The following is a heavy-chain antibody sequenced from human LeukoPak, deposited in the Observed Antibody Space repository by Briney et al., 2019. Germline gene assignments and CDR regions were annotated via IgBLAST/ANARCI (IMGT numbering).Heavy chain of an antibody. CDR2: IDRSDSYY. Sequence: GNPLKISCKASGYSFTNYWSRWRRPMPGKGEEWMGRIDRSDSYYNYSPSFQGNFTISADKHIRHAYLQWNSLNASGAAMYYCARLAEYGRWGQGTLVTVP. D-gene: IGHD2-2*01. CDR3: ARLAEYGR. V-gene: IGHV5-10-1*01. J-gene: IGHJ4*02. CDR1: GYSFTNYW.